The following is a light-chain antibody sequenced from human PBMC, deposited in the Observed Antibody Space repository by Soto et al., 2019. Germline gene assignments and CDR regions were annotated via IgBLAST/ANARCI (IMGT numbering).Light chain of an antibody. CDR3: QQYGSLPWT. J-gene: IGKJ1*01. CDR1: QSVSRNY. Sequence: GERATLCCRASQSVSRNYLAWYQQRPGQSPRLLIYGASTRASGIPDRFSGSGSGTDFTLTISRLEPEDFAVDYCQQYGSLPWTFGQGTKVDIK. V-gene: IGKV3-20*01. CDR2: GAS.